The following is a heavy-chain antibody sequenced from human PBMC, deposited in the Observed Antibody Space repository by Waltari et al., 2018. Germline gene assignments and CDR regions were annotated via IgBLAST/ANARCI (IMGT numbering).Heavy chain of an antibody. CDR1: GYTFTSYA. CDR2: INAGNGNT. D-gene: IGHD3-9*01. J-gene: IGHJ4*02. Sequence: QVQLVQSGAEVKKPGASVKGSCKASGYTFTSYAMHWVRQAPGQRLEWMGWINAGNGNTKYSQEFQGRVTITRDTSASTAYMELSSLRSEDMAVYYCARDYRYRYLDYWGQGTLVTVSS. V-gene: IGHV1-3*03. CDR3: ARDYRYRYLDY.